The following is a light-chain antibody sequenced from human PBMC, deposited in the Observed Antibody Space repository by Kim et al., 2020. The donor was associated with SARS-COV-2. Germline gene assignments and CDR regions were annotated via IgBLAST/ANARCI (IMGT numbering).Light chain of an antibody. Sequence: GKTVTISCTGSGGSIASNYVQWDQQRPGSAPTTVIYEDNQRPSGVPDRFSGSIDSSSNSASLTISGLKTEDEADYYCQSYDSSNWVFGGGTQLTVL. CDR3: QSYDSSNWV. CDR2: EDN. J-gene: IGLJ3*02. CDR1: GGSIASNY. V-gene: IGLV6-57*02.